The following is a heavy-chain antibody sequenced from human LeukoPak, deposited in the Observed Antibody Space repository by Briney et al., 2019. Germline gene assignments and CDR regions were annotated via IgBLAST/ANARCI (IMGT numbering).Heavy chain of an antibody. D-gene: IGHD3-10*01. Sequence: SETLSLTCTVSGASISSTNNFWGWIRQTPGKGLEWIATIYYSVSTYYNPSLKSRLSISVDTSKNQFSLKLSSVTAADTALYYCAREGVRNTMVRGVNWFDPWGQGTLVTVSS. J-gene: IGHJ5*02. CDR3: AREGVRNTMVRGVNWFDP. CDR2: IYYSVST. CDR1: GASISSTNNF. V-gene: IGHV4-39*07.